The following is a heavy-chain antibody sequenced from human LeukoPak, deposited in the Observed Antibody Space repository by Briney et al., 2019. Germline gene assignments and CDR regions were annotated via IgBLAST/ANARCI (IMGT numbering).Heavy chain of an antibody. Sequence: SQTLSLTCTVSGGSISSGSYYWSWIRQPAGKGLEWIGRIYTSGSTNYNPSLKSRVTISVDTSKNQFSLKLSSVTAADTAVYYCARAPMAPRGYYYYYMAVWGKGTTVTVSS. V-gene: IGHV4-61*02. J-gene: IGHJ6*03. CDR3: ARAPMAPRGYYYYYMAV. CDR2: IYTSGST. D-gene: IGHD3-10*01. CDR1: GGSISSGSYY.